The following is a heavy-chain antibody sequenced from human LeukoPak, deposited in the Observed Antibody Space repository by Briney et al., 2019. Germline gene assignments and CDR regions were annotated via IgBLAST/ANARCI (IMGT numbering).Heavy chain of an antibody. CDR3: ARGLYYYGSGSYEWFTYYFDY. D-gene: IGHD3-10*01. Sequence: SETLSLTCAVYGGSFSGYYWSWIRQPPGKGLEWIGEINHSGSTNYNPSLKSRVTISVDTSKNQFSLKLSSVTAADTAVYYCARGLYYYGSGSYEWFTYYFDYWGQGTLVTVSS. CDR2: INHSGST. V-gene: IGHV4-34*01. J-gene: IGHJ4*02. CDR1: GGSFSGYY.